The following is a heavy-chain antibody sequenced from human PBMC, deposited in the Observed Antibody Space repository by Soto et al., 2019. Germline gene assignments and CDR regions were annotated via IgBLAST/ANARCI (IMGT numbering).Heavy chain of an antibody. D-gene: IGHD3-3*01. CDR3: AASYDSGFDP. Sequence: QPQLVQSGAEVREPGASVKLSCKASGYSFSTYDISWLRQAPGKGLEWMGVISPKNGNRNFAWKFLDRVIMTTDTSANTAYMELESLGYYCTAIYYCAASYDSGFDPWGHGTLVTVSS. V-gene: IGHV1-18*04. J-gene: IGHJ5*02. CDR2: ISPKNGNR. CDR1: GYSFSTYD.